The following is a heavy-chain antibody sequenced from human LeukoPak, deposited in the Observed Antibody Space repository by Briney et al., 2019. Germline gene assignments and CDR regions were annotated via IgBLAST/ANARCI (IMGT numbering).Heavy chain of an antibody. J-gene: IGHJ4*02. CDR2: ISYDGRTK. V-gene: IGHV3-30*04. Sequence: GGSLRLSCAASGFTFNSYAIHWVRQAPGKGLEWVTIISYDGRTKHYADCVKGRFIISRDNSKNTLYLQMDSLRPEDTAVYYCVRGSSSFYDSSGYSYYFDNWGQGTLVTVSS. D-gene: IGHD3-22*01. CDR3: VRGSSSFYDSSGYSYYFDN. CDR1: GFTFNSYA.